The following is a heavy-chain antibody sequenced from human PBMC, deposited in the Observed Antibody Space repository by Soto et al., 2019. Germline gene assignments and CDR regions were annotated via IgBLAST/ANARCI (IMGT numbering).Heavy chain of an antibody. CDR1: GDSITSGGYY. Sequence: QLQLQESGPGLVKPSETLSLTCTVSGDSITSGGYYWGWIRQPPGKGLEWIGTIYYTGSTFYNPSLKSRVTISRDTSRNQFSLRLTSVTAADTAVYYCVSRLGYGYAMDVWGQGTTVTVSS. D-gene: IGHD5-12*01. CDR3: VSRLGYGYAMDV. CDR2: IYYTGST. J-gene: IGHJ6*02. V-gene: IGHV4-39*01.